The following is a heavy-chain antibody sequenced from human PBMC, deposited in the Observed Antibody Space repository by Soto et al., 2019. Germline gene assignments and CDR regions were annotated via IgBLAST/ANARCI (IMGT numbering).Heavy chain of an antibody. CDR3: AHYYYDSSGYHNWFAP. J-gene: IGHJ5*02. Sequence: QITLKESGPTLVKPTQTLTLTCTFSGFSLSTGGVGVGWIRQPPGKALEWLALIYWDDDKRYSPFLKSRLTITKDTSKNQVVLTMTNMDPVDTASYYCAHYYYDSSGYHNWFAPWGQGILVTVSS. D-gene: IGHD3-22*01. CDR2: IYWDDDK. CDR1: GFSLSTGGVG. V-gene: IGHV2-5*02.